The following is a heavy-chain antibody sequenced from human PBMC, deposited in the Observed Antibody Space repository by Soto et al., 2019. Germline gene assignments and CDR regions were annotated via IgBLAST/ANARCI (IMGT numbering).Heavy chain of an antibody. Sequence: ASVKVSCKASGYTFTSYGISWVRQAPGQGLEWMGWISAYNGNTNYAQKLQGRVTMTTDTSTSTAYMGLRSLRSDDTAVYYCARDNSPAVSGSGDPPHWFDPWGQGTLVTVSS. CDR1: GYTFTSYG. CDR3: ARDNSPAVSGSGDPPHWFDP. CDR2: ISAYNGNT. D-gene: IGHD3-10*01. V-gene: IGHV1-18*01. J-gene: IGHJ5*02.